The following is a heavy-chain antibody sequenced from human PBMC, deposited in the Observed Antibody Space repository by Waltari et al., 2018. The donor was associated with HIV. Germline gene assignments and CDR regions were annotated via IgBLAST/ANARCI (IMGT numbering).Heavy chain of an antibody. J-gene: IGHJ6*02. V-gene: IGHV4-39*01. D-gene: IGHD2-8*01. CDR1: GASIRSNYD. CDR3: LMEGYYYGMDV. Sequence: QLQLQESGPGLVKPSETLSLTCSVSGASIRSNYDWGWVRQPPGKGLEWIATISHSGNTYYNPSLKNRVTISADTSKNQFSLKLSSVTATDTAVYYCLMEGYYYGMDVWGQGTTVTVSS. CDR2: ISHSGNT.